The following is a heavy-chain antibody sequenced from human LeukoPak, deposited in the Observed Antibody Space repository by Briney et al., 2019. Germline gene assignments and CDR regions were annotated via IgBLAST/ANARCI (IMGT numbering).Heavy chain of an antibody. CDR2: IYYSGST. D-gene: IGHD3-3*01. Sequence: PSETLSLTCTVSGGSISSSNYYWGWIRQPPGKGLEWIGIIYYSGSTYYNPSLKSRVTISVDTSKNQFSLKLSSVTAADTAVYYCARHPYYDFWSGYDNWFDPWGQGTLVTVSS. V-gene: IGHV4-39*01. CDR1: GGSISSSNYY. CDR3: ARHPYYDFWSGYDNWFDP. J-gene: IGHJ5*02.